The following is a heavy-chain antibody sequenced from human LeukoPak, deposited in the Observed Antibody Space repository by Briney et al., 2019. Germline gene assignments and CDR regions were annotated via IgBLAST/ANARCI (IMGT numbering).Heavy chain of an antibody. V-gene: IGHV3-23*01. Sequence: PGGSLRLSCAASGFTFSNSAMSWVRQAPGKGLEWVSTLSGSGITTYYADSVKGRFTISRDNSKDTLYLQMNNLRAEDTAVYYCATDGAGFDTWGQGVLVTVSS. CDR2: LSGSGITT. CDR3: ATDGAGFDT. CDR1: GFTFSNSA. J-gene: IGHJ5*02.